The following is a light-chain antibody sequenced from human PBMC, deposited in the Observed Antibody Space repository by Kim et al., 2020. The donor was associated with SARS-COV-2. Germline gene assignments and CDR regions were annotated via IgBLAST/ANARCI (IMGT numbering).Light chain of an antibody. V-gene: IGLV1-51*01. CDR3: GTWDSSLSGVV. CDR1: SSNIGNNY. Sequence: QSVLTQPPSVSAAPGQKVTISCSGSSSNIGNNYVSWYRQFPGTAPKLLIYDNNKRPSGIPDRFSGSKSGTSATLAITGLQTGDEADYYCGTWDSSLSGVVFGGGTKLTVL. J-gene: IGLJ2*01. CDR2: DNN.